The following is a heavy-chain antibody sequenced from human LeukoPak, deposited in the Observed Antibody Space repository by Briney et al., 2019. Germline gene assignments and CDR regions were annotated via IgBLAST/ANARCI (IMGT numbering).Heavy chain of an antibody. CDR1: GGSISHYF. V-gene: IGHV4-59*01. D-gene: IGHD2-15*01. CDR3: ARHADIALYREGMDV. Sequence: PSETLSLNCAGSGGSISHYFWSWIRQPPGQGLEWVGYVYYRGNTIYSPSLRSRVTISVDSSKNEFSLKMTSVTAADTAVYYCARHADIALYREGMDVWGKGTTVTVSS. J-gene: IGHJ6*04. CDR2: VYYRGNT.